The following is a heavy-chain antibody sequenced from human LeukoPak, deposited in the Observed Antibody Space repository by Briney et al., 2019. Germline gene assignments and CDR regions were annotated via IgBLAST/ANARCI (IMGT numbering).Heavy chain of an antibody. CDR2: INPSGDRT. CDR1: GYTFTNYY. CDR3: ARGTTGVSPLY. J-gene: IGHJ1*01. V-gene: IGHV1-46*01. Sequence: ASVKVSCKASGYTFTNYYMHWVRQAPGQGLEWMGVINPSGDRTNCAQKFQVRVTMTRDTSTSTVYMELSSLRSEDTAIYYCARGTTGVSPLYWGQGTQVTVSP. D-gene: IGHD1-1*01.